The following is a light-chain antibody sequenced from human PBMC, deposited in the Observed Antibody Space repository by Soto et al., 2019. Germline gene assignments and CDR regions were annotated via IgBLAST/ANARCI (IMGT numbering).Light chain of an antibody. Sequence: EIVLPQSPDTLSLSPGERATLSCRASQSVSSSLAWYQQKPGQAPRLLIYDASNRATGIPARFIGSGSGTDFTLTISSLEPEDFAVYYCQQRSNWPPEVTFGPGTKVDIK. CDR3: QQRSNWPPEVT. CDR2: DAS. CDR1: QSVSSS. J-gene: IGKJ3*01. V-gene: IGKV3-11*01.